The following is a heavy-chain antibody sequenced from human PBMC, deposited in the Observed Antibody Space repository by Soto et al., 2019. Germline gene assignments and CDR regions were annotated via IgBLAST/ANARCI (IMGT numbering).Heavy chain of an antibody. V-gene: IGHV3-33*01. Sequence: VQLVESGGGVVQPGRSLRLSCAASGFTFSYHGMHWVRQAPGKGLEWVAVTWDDGNFKYYADSVKGRFTISRDNSNNMLYLQMNSLRVEDTAMYYCVRGGCSGDRCLSHLEYWGQGALVTVSS. CDR3: VRGGCSGDRCLSHLEY. CDR1: GFTFSYHG. D-gene: IGHD2-15*01. J-gene: IGHJ4*02. CDR2: TWDDGNFK.